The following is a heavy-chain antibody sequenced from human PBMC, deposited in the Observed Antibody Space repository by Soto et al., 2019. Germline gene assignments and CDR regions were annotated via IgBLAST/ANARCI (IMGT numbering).Heavy chain of an antibody. CDR2: ISAHNGDT. CDR3: ARMRRGSNTGYSPYMDV. V-gene: IGHV1-18*01. J-gene: IGHJ6*03. CDR1: GYTFTSHG. Sequence: QVQLVQSGGEVKKPEASVKVSCKASGYTFTSHGISWVRQAPGQGPEWMGWISAHNGDTNYAQKLQGRGTVTTDTSTSAAYMELRSLSSEDTAVYYCARMRRGSNTGYSPYMDVWGKGTTVTVSS. D-gene: IGHD5-12*01.